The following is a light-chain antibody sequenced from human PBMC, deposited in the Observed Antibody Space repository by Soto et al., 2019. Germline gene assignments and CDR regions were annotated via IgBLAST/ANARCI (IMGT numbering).Light chain of an antibody. V-gene: IGLV2-14*01. CDR1: SSDVGGYNF. Sequence: QSVRTQPASVSASPGQSITISCTGTSSDVGGYNFVSWYQQYPGEAPKLMIYEVSSRPSGISDRFSGSKSGNTASLTISGLQTEDEGDYYCVSYASGNTLLFGTGTKVTVL. J-gene: IGLJ1*01. CDR3: VSYASGNTLL. CDR2: EVS.